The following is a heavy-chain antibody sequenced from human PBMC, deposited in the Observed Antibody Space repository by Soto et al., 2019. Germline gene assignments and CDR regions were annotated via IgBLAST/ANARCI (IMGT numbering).Heavy chain of an antibody. D-gene: IGHD3-9*01. CDR1: GFTFSSYA. V-gene: IGHV3-64*01. Sequence: GGSLRLSCAASGFTFSSYAMHWVRQAPGKGLEYVSAISSNGGSTYYANSVKGRFTISRDNSKNTLYLQMGSLRAEDMAVYYCARVGYDILTGYSIYYYMDVWGKGTTVTVSS. CDR2: ISSNGGST. J-gene: IGHJ6*03. CDR3: ARVGYDILTGYSIYYYMDV.